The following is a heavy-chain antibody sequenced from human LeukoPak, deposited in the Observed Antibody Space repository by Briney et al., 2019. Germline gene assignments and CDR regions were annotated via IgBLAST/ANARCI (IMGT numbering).Heavy chain of an antibody. CDR3: ARIHIVGATIDY. D-gene: IGHD1-26*01. Sequence: SLRLSCAASEFTFSSYAMHWVRQAPVKGLEWVAVISYDGSNKYYADSVKGRFTISRDNSKNTLYLQMNSLRAEDTAVYYCARIHIVGATIDYWGRGTLVTVSS. V-gene: IGHV3-30*01. CDR1: EFTFSSYA. CDR2: ISYDGSNK. J-gene: IGHJ4*02.